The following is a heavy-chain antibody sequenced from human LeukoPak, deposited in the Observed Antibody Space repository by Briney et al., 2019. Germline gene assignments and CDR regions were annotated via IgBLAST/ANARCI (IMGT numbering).Heavy chain of an antibody. Sequence: SETLSLTCTVSGGSVISSSHYWALIRQSPGKGLEWIGSIYYNGGTFYSPSLKSRASISVDTSKNQFSLKLSSVTAADTSVYFCAREEASAADYWGQGTLVTVSS. CDR3: AREEASAADY. J-gene: IGHJ4*02. CDR2: IYYNGGT. D-gene: IGHD6-13*01. CDR1: GGSVISSSHY. V-gene: IGHV4-39*01.